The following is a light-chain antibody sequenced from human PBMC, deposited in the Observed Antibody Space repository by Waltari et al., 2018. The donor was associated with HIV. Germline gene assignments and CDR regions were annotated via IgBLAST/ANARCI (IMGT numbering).Light chain of an antibody. CDR2: DNT. CDR1: ASTHGAGYV. CDR3: QSYDSSLRGV. Sequence: QSVLTPPPSVSGAPGQRVTISCPCTASTHGAGYVVPWYQQRPGSAPKLLIYDNTKRPSGVPDRFSGSKSGTSASLAITGLQAEDEAEYYCQSYDSSLRGVFGGGTKLTVL. V-gene: IGLV1-40*01. J-gene: IGLJ3*02.